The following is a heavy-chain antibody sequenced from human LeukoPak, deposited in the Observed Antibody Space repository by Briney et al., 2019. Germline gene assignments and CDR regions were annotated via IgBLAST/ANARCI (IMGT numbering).Heavy chain of an antibody. Sequence: GGSLRLSCAASGFTFSSYAMSWVRQAPGKGLEWVSAISGSGGSTYYADSVKGRFTISRDNSKNTLYLQMNSLRAEDTAVYYCAKVRSLIVVVIYFDYWGQGTLVSVSS. D-gene: IGHD3-22*01. CDR1: GFTFSSYA. CDR3: AKVRSLIVVVIYFDY. CDR2: ISGSGGST. J-gene: IGHJ4*02. V-gene: IGHV3-23*01.